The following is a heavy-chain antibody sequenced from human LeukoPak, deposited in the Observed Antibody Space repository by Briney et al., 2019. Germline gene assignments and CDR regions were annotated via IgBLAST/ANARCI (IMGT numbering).Heavy chain of an antibody. CDR1: GYSISSGYY. J-gene: IGHJ3*02. Sequence: SETLSLTCTVSGYSISSGYYWGWIRQPPGKGLEWIGSIYYSGSTYYNPSLKSRVTISVDTSKNQFSLKLSSVTAADTAVYYCARHLGYSSSWLAFDIWGQGTMVTVSS. CDR3: ARHLGYSSSWLAFDI. D-gene: IGHD6-13*01. V-gene: IGHV4-38-2*02. CDR2: IYYSGST.